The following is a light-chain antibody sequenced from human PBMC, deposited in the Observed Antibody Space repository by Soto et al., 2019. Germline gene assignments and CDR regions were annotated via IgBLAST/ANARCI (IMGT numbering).Light chain of an antibody. CDR3: LLYYGGSWV. CDR2: STT. CDR1: TGAVTSGYF. Sequence: QAVVTQEPSLTVSPGGTVTLTCTSSTGAVTSGYFPNWFQQKPGQAPRALIYSTTNKYSWTPARFSGSLLGGKAALTLSGVQPEDEAEYYCLLYYGGSWVFGGGTKLTVL. V-gene: IGLV7-43*01. J-gene: IGLJ3*02.